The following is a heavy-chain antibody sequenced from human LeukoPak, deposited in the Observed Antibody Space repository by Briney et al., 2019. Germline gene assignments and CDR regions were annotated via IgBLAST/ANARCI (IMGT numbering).Heavy chain of an antibody. CDR2: ISSSGSTI. J-gene: IGHJ6*04. CDR3: AELGITMIGGV. CDR1: GFTFSSYE. Sequence: GGSLRLSCAASGFTFSSYEMNWVRQAPGKGLAWVSYISSSGSTIYYADSVKGRFTISRDNAKNSLYLQMNGLRAEDTAVYYCAELGITMIGGVWGKGTTVTISS. D-gene: IGHD3-10*02. V-gene: IGHV3-48*03.